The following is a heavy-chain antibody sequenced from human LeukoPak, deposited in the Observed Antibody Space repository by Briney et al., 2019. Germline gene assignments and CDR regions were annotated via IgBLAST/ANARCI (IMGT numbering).Heavy chain of an antibody. Sequence: GGSLRLSCAASGFTFSSYSMNWVRQAPGKGLEWVSSISSSSSYIYYADSVKGRFTISRDNAKNSLYLQMNSLRAEDTAVYYCASRNVLRFLEWSTFGTDVWGQGTTVTVSS. V-gene: IGHV3-21*01. CDR3: ASRNVLRFLEWSTFGTDV. CDR2: ISSSSSYI. CDR1: GFTFSSYS. J-gene: IGHJ6*02. D-gene: IGHD3-3*01.